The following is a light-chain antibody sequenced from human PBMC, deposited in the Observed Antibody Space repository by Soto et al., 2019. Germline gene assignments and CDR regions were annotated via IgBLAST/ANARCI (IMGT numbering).Light chain of an antibody. V-gene: IGKV2-28*01. J-gene: IGKJ5*01. CDR3: QQYSNWPPAIT. CDR1: QRLLFNNTFNY. Sequence: ILLTQYAFSPPFTPGEPASLYRWSRQRLLFNNTFNYVDWYVQKPGQSPQRLIYFGSNRAPGVPDRFSGSGSGTEFTLIISSLQSEDVALYYCQQYSNWPPAITSGQGRRLEI. CDR2: FGS.